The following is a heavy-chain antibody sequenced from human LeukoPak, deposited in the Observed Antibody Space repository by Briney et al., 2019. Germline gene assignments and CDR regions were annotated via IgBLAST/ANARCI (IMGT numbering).Heavy chain of an antibody. D-gene: IGHD5-18*01. V-gene: IGHV3-30*02. Sequence: GGSLRLSCAASGYNFKNYGIHWVRQPPGKGLEWVAVISHDAYNKHYADSVKGRFTISRDNSDTVYLQMISLRPEDTAMYYCVKSSGYSTYDHGDYWGQGTLVTLSS. J-gene: IGHJ4*02. CDR3: VKSSGYSTYDHGDY. CDR2: ISHDAYNK. CDR1: GYNFKNYG.